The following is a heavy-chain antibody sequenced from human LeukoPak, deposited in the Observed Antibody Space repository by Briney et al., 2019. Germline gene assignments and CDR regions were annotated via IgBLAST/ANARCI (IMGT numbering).Heavy chain of an antibody. D-gene: IGHD2-2*01. V-gene: IGHV3-53*01. CDR2: IYSGGST. CDR1: GFTVSSNY. J-gene: IGHJ4*02. CDR3: ARPLYCSSTTCLFDY. Sequence: GGSLRLSCAASGFTVSSNYMSWVRQAPGKGLEWVSVIYSGGSTYYADSVKGRFTISRDNSKNTLYLQMNSLRAEDTAVYYCARPLYCSSTTCLFDYWGQGTLVTVSS.